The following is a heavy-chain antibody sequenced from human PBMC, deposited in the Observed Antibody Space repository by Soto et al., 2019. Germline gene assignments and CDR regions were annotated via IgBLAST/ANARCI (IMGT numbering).Heavy chain of an antibody. J-gene: IGHJ6*02. CDR1: GGTFSSYA. V-gene: IGHV1-69*13. Sequence: SVKVSCKASGGTFSSYAISWVRQAPGQGLEGMGGIIPIFGTANYAQKFQGRVTITADESTSTAYMELSSLRSEDTAVYYCARDSPSITMVRGWDYYYGMDVWGQGTTVTVSS. CDR3: ARDSPSITMVRGWDYYYGMDV. CDR2: IIPIFGTA. D-gene: IGHD3-10*01.